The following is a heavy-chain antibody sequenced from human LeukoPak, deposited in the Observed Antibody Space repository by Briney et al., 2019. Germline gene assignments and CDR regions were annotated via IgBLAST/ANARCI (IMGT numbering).Heavy chain of an antibody. CDR3: ARGSSLLDY. CDR2: TYYRSKWSN. V-gene: IGHV6-1*01. J-gene: IGHJ4*02. Sequence: SQTLSLTCAFSGDSVSSNIAAWNWIRQSPSRGLEWLGRTYYRSKWSNDYAVSVKSRITINPDTSKNPFSLQLNSVPPEATAVYYCARGSSLLDYWGQGTLVTVSS. CDR1: GDSVSSNIAA.